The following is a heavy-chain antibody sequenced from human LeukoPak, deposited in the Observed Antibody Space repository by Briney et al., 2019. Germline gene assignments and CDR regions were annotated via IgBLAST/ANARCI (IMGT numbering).Heavy chain of an antibody. V-gene: IGHV4-59*08. D-gene: IGHD2-21*02. J-gene: IGHJ4*02. CDR2: IYYSGST. CDR1: GGSISSYC. CDR3: ARLPYCGGDCYPFDY. Sequence: SETLSLTCTVSGGSISSYCWSWIRQPPGKGLEWIGYIYYSGSTNYNPSLKSRVTISVDTSKNQFSLKLSSVTAADTAVYYCARLPYCGGDCYPFDYWGQGTLVTVSS.